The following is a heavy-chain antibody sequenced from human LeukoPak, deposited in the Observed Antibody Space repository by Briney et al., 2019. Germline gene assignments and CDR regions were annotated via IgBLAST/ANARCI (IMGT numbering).Heavy chain of an antibody. CDR3: GRGSIAALHWFDP. CDR1: GGTFSSYA. D-gene: IGHD6-6*01. CDR2: IIPILGIA. J-gene: IGHJ5*02. Sequence: ASVKVSCKASGGTFSSYAISWVRQAPGQGLEWMGRIIPILGIANYAQKFQGRVTITADKSTSTGYMELSSLRSEDTAVYYWGRGSIAALHWFDPWGQGTLVTVSS. V-gene: IGHV1-69*04.